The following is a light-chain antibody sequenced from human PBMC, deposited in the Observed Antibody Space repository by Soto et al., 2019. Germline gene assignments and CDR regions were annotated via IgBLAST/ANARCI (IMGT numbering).Light chain of an antibody. J-gene: IGKJ1*01. V-gene: IGKV3-20*01. Sequence: EIVLTQSPGTLSLSPGERATLSCRASQSVSSNLAWYQQKPGQAPRLLIYGASTRATGIPARFSGSGSGTDFTLTISRLEPEDFAVYYCQQFAASPRTFGQGTKVDIK. CDR1: QSVSSN. CDR2: GAS. CDR3: QQFAASPRT.